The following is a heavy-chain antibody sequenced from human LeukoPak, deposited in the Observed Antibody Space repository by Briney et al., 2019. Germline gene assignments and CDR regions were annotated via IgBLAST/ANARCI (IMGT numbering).Heavy chain of an antibody. D-gene: IGHD2-15*01. CDR3: AKKDGDF. CDR2: IFSSGTT. V-gene: IGHV4-4*07. CDR1: GASITTYH. Sequence: SETLSLTCTVSGASITTYHWTWIRQSAGKGLEWIGRIFSSGTTDLNPSLQNRVALSLDTPQNQLSLRLTSMTAADTAIYYCAKKDGDFWGQGILVTVSS. J-gene: IGHJ4*02.